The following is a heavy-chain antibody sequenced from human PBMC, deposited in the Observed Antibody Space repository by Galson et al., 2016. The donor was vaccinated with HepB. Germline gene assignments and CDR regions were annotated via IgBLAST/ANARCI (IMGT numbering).Heavy chain of an antibody. D-gene: IGHD5-12*01. J-gene: IGHJ6*02. CDR2: IYPGDSDT. CDR3: AGGSSGSFYFGIDV. Sequence: QSGAEVKKPGESLRISCQGSGYTFTGFWIAWVRQMPGKGLECMGLIYPGDSDTRYAPSFQGQVTISADKSVSTAYLEWSSLKPSDSAKYYCAGGSSGSFYFGIDVWGRGTTVTVSS. V-gene: IGHV5-51*01. CDR1: GYTFTGFW.